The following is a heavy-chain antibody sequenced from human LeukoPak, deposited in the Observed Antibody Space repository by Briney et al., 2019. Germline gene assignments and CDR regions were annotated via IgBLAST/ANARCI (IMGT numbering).Heavy chain of an antibody. Sequence: SETLSLTCTGSGGSISSDYWSWIRQPPGKGLEWIGYIYYSGSTNYNPSLKSRVTISVDTSKNQFSLKLSSVTAADTAVYYCAREAADSSGYRPFDYWGQGTLVTVSS. CDR1: GGSISSDY. CDR2: IYYSGST. J-gene: IGHJ4*02. D-gene: IGHD3-22*01. V-gene: IGHV4-59*01. CDR3: AREAADSSGYRPFDY.